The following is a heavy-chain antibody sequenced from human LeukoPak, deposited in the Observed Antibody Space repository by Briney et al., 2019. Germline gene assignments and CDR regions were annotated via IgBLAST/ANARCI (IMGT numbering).Heavy chain of an antibody. CDR2: IIPIFGTT. CDR1: GGTFSNYG. J-gene: IGHJ4*02. CDR3: ARAARSGWYGGDY. Sequence: ASVKVSCKASGGTFSNYGISWVRQAPGQGLEWMGGIIPIFGTTNSAQKFQGRVTITADESTSTAYMELSSLRSEDTAVYYCARAARSGWYGGDYWGQGTLVTVSS. D-gene: IGHD6-19*01. V-gene: IGHV1-69*13.